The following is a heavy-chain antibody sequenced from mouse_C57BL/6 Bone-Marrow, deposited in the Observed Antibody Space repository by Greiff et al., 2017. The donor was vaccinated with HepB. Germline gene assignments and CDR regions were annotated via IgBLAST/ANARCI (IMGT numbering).Heavy chain of an antibody. V-gene: IGHV1-78*01. CDR2: IYPRDGST. J-gene: IGHJ3*01. Sequence: QVQLQQSDAELVKPGASVKISCKVSGYTFTDHTIHWMKQRPEQGLEWIGYIYPRDGSTKYNEKFKGKATLTADKSSSPAYMQLNSLTSEDSAVYFCARWHYGSSPSLGWFAYWGQGTLVTVSA. D-gene: IGHD1-1*01. CDR1: GYTFTDHT. CDR3: ARWHYGSSPSLGWFAY.